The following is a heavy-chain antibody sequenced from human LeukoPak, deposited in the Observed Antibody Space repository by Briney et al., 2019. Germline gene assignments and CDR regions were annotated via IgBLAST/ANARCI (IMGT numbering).Heavy chain of an antibody. V-gene: IGHV3-66*02. J-gene: IGHJ3*02. CDR1: GFTVSRNH. D-gene: IGHD2-15*01. CDR3: ARDSSTDAFDI. CDR2: IYSGGTT. Sequence: PGGSLRLSCAASGFTVSRNHMNWVRRAPGKGLEWVSVIYSGGTTYYADTAKGRFTISRDSSKNTLYLQMNGLRTEDTAVYYCARDSSTDAFDIWGQGTMVTVSS.